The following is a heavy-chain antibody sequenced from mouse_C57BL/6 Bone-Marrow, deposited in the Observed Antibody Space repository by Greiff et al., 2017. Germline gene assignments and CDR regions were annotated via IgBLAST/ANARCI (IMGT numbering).Heavy chain of an antibody. CDR3: ASPCWGFAY. CDR2: IYPRSGNT. Sequence: VQLQQSGAELARPGASVKLSCKASGYTFTSYGISWVKQRTGQGLEWIGEIYPRSGNTYYNEKFKGKATLTADKSSSTAYMELRSLTSEDAAVYFCASPCWGFAYWGQGTLVTVSA. J-gene: IGHJ3*01. D-gene: IGHD4-1*01. CDR1: GYTFTSYG. V-gene: IGHV1-81*01.